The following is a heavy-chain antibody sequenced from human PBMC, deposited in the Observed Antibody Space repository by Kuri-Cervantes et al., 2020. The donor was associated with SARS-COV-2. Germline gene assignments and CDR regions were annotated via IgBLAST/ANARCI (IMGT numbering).Heavy chain of an antibody. Sequence: ASVKVSCKASRYTFTKYFTQWVRQGPGQGLEWMGIINPSGGSTSYAQKFQGRVTMTRDTSTSTVYMELSSLRSEDTAVYYCARERSIVVITSFDYWGQGTLVTVSS. D-gene: IGHD3-22*01. V-gene: IGHV1-46*01. CDR2: INPSGGST. CDR1: RYTFTKYF. CDR3: ARERSIVVITSFDY. J-gene: IGHJ4*02.